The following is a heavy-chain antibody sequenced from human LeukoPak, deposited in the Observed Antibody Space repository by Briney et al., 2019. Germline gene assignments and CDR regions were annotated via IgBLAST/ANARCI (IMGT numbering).Heavy chain of an antibody. CDR3: ASKATYSSSWYPFWDH. V-gene: IGHV4-34*01. D-gene: IGHD6-13*01. CDR2: INHSGGT. CDR1: GGSFSGYY. Sequence: SETLSLTCAVYGGSFSGYYWSWIRQPPGKGLEWIGEINHSGGTNYNPSLKSRVTISVDTSKNQFSLKLSSVTAADTAVYYCASKATYSSSWYPFWDHWGQGTLVTVSS. J-gene: IGHJ4*02.